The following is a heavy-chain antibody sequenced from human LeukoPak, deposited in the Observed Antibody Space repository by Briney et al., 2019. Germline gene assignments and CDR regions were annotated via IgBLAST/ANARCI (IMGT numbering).Heavy chain of an antibody. V-gene: IGHV1-2*02. Sequence: GASVKVSCKASGYTFTGYYMHWVRQVPGQGLEWMGWINPNSGGTNYAQKFQGRVTMTRDTSISTAYMELSRLRSDDTAVYYCARVLYYYDSSGYFGWGQGTLVTVSS. J-gene: IGHJ4*02. D-gene: IGHD3-22*01. CDR1: GYTFTGYY. CDR3: ARVLYYYDSSGYFG. CDR2: INPNSGGT.